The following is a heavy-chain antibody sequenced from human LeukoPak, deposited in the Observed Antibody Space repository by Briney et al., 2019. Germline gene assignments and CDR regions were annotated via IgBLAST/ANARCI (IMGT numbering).Heavy chain of an antibody. CDR1: GFTFSSYA. Sequence: TGGSLRLSCAASGFTFSSYAMSWVRQAPGKGLEWVSIISGSGGSTYYADSVRGRFTISRDNARDSLYLQMNSLRVEDTAVYYCVRGDESLQRNDALDIWGQGTMVTVSS. J-gene: IGHJ3*02. CDR2: ISGSGGST. D-gene: IGHD4-11*01. V-gene: IGHV3-23*01. CDR3: VRGDESLQRNDALDI.